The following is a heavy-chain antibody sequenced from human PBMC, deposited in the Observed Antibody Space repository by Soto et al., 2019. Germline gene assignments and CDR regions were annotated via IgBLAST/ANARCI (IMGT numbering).Heavy chain of an antibody. Sequence: QVQLVESGGGVVQPGRSLRLSCAASGFTFSRFGMHWVRQAPGKGLEWVAVISNDGSDEYFADSVKGRFTISRDNSRNSLSLVMDSLRGEDKAVYYCTKESNDHYYNLNWCFASWGQGTLVNVSS. CDR1: GFTFSRFG. V-gene: IGHV3-30*18. J-gene: IGHJ5*02. CDR3: TKESNDHYYNLNWCFAS. D-gene: IGHD3-10*01. CDR2: ISNDGSDE.